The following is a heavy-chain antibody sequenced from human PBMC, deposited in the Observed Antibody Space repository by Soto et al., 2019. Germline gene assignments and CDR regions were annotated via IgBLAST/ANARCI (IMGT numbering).Heavy chain of an antibody. J-gene: IGHJ4*02. D-gene: IGHD2-15*01. CDR2: IRAEGSKE. Sequence: GGSLRLSCAASEFIFSGYGTHWLRQTPDKGREWLAAIRAEGSKEQNADTVKGGFTISRDNSKRMVYLQMNSLRVEDTALYYCARDGVGGTAFYGYHDFWGQGTLVTVSS. CDR3: ARDGVGGTAFYGYHDF. V-gene: IGHV3-33*01. CDR1: EFIFSGYG.